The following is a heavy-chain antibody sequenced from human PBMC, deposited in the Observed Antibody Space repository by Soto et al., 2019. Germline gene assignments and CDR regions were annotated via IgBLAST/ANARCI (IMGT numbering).Heavy chain of an antibody. CDR2: IIPIFGTA. Sequence: SVKVSCKASGGTFSSYAISWVRQAPGQGLEWMGGIIPIFGTANYARKFQGRVTITADESTSTAYMELSSLRSEDTTVYYCARDSGPLWFGELSHQSDYYGMDVWGQGTTVTVS. CDR1: GGTFSSYA. V-gene: IGHV1-69*13. CDR3: ARDSGPLWFGELSHQSDYYGMDV. D-gene: IGHD3-10*01. J-gene: IGHJ6*02.